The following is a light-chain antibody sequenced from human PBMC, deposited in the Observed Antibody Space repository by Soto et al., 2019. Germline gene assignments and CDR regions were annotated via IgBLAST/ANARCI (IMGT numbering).Light chain of an antibody. J-gene: IGKJ1*01. CDR2: DIS. V-gene: IGKV3-15*01. CDR3: QQHNNWPKWT. Sequence: EVVMTQSPATLSVSPGARATLSCRASQTVSRNLAWYQQRPGQAPRLLIYDISNRATGVPARFSGSGSETEFTLTIRSLQSEDFAVYYCQQHNNWPKWTFGQGTKVDIK. CDR1: QTVSRN.